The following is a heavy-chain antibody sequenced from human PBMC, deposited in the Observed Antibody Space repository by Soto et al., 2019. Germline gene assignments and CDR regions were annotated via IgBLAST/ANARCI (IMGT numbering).Heavy chain of an antibody. CDR2: IYYSGST. D-gene: IGHD6-19*01. CDR3: ARPKAGTHFDL. V-gene: IGHV4-39*01. J-gene: IGHJ2*01. CDR1: GGSISSSSYY. Sequence: QLQLQESGPGLVKPSETLSLTCTVSGGSISSSSYYWGWIRQPPGKGLEWIGSIYYSGSTYYNPSLKSRVTISVDTSKNQFSLKLSSVTAADTAVYYCARPKAGTHFDLWGRGTLVTVSS.